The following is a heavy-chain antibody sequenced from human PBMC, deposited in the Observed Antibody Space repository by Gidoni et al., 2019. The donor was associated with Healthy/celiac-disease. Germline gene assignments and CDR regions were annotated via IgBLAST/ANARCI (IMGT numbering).Heavy chain of an antibody. Sequence: QVQLVQSGAEVKKPGSSVKVSCKASGGTFSSYAISWVRQAPGPGLEWMGGIITIFGTANYAQKFQGRVTITADKSTSTAYMELSSLRSEDTAVYYCARVPITMVRGVITRGYYYGMDVWGQGTTVTVSS. V-gene: IGHV1-69*06. J-gene: IGHJ6*02. CDR2: IITIFGTA. D-gene: IGHD3-10*01. CDR1: GGTFSSYA. CDR3: ARVPITMVRGVITRGYYYGMDV.